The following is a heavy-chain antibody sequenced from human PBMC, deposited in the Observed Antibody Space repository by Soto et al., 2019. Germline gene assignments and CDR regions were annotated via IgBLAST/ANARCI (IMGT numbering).Heavy chain of an antibody. Sequence: HPGGSLRLSCAASGFTFSSYGMHWVRQAPGKGLEWVAVISYDGSNKYYADSVKGRFTISRDNSKNTLYLQMNSLRAEDTAVYYCAKLLAGGSDAFDIWGQGTMVTVSS. J-gene: IGHJ3*02. V-gene: IGHV3-30*18. D-gene: IGHD3-16*01. CDR3: AKLLAGGSDAFDI. CDR2: ISYDGSNK. CDR1: GFTFSSYG.